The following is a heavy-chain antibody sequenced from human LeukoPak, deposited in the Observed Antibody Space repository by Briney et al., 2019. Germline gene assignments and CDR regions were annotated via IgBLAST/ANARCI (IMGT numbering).Heavy chain of an antibody. CDR1: GGTFSSYA. J-gene: IGHJ3*02. D-gene: IGHD6-6*01. V-gene: IGHV1-69*01. Sequence: GASVKVSCKASGGTFSSYAISWVRQAPGQGLEWMGGIIPIFGTANYAQKFQGRVTITADESTSTAYMELSNLRSEDTAVYYCATQVGYSSSPNAFDIWGQGTMVTVSS. CDR3: ATQVGYSSSPNAFDI. CDR2: IIPIFGTA.